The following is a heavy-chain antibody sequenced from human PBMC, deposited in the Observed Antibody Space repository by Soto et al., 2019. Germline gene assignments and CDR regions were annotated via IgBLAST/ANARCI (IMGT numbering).Heavy chain of an antibody. CDR1: GYSFTSYW. CDR2: IYPGDSDT. CDR3: ARGSCVLRCYYYYYGMDV. J-gene: IGHJ6*02. V-gene: IGHV5-51*01. D-gene: IGHD2-15*01. Sequence: PGESLKISCKGSGYSFTSYWIGWVRQMPGKGLEWMGIIYPGDSDTRYSPSFQGQVTISADKSISTAYLQWSSLKASDTAVYYCARGSCVLRCYYYYYGMDVWGQGTTVTVSS.